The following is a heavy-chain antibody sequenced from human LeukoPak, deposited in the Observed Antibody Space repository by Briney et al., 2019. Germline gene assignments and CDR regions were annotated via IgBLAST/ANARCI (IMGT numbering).Heavy chain of an antibody. V-gene: IGHV3-30*02. CDR3: AKDPALARIRPYYVDV. J-gene: IGHJ6*03. CDR2: IRYDGSNK. CDR1: GFTFTTHD. Sequence: PGGSLRLSCAASGFTFTTHDMHWVRQAPGKGLEWVAFIRYDGSNKYYADSVKGRFTISRDNSKNTLYLQMNSLRAEDTAVYYCAKDPALARIRPYYVDVWGKGTTVTISS. D-gene: IGHD3-3*02.